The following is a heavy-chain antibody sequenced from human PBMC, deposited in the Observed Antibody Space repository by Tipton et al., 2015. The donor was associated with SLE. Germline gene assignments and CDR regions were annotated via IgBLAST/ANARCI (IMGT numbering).Heavy chain of an antibody. CDR1: GYSISSGYY. J-gene: IGHJ4*02. CDR2: IYHSGST. V-gene: IGHV4-38-2*02. CDR3: AREDDFWSGFGN. D-gene: IGHD3-3*01. Sequence: TLSLTCAVSGYSISSGYYWGWIRQPPGKGLEWIGSIYHSGSTYYNPSLKSRVTISVDTSKNQFSLKLSSVTAADTAVYYCAREDDFWSGFGNWGQGALVTVSS.